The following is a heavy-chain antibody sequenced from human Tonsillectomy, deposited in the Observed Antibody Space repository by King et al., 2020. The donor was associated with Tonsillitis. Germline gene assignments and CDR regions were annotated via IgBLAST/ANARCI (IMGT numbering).Heavy chain of an antibody. CDR1: GFTFSAYF. D-gene: IGHD2-15*01. J-gene: IGHJ4*02. CDR3: TKGDCRGGNCYAGDF. Sequence: VQLVESGGGLVQPGGSLTLSCAASGFTFSAYFMDWVCQTPGKGLEWIGRIRNKPAGYTTEYAASVKGRFTISRDDSRNSLYLQMNSLKSDDTAVYYCTKGDCRGGNCYAGDFWGQGTLVTVSS. V-gene: IGHV3-72*01. CDR2: IRNKPAGYTT.